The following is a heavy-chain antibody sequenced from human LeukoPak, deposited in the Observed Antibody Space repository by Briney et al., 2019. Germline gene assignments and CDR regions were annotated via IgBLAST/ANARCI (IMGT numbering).Heavy chain of an antibody. CDR2: TYYRSKWYN. J-gene: IGHJ5*02. CDR3: ARGRIQLWLLGVWFDP. V-gene: IGHV6-1*01. D-gene: IGHD5-18*01. CDR1: GDSVSSNSAA. Sequence: SQTLSLTCAISGDSVSSNSAAWNWIRQSPSRGLEWLGRTYYRSKWYNDYAVSVKSRITINPDTSKNQFSLQLNSVTPEDTAVYYCARGRIQLWLLGVWFDPWGQGTLVTVSS.